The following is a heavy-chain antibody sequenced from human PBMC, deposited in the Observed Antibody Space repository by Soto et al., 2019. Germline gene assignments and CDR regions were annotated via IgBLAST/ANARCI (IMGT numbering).Heavy chain of an antibody. D-gene: IGHD3-9*01. CDR3: AKDLGYYDILTGDFFRPKSNWFDP. Sequence: EVQLLESGGGLVQPGGSLRLSCAASGFTFSSYAMSWVRQAPGKGLEWVSAISGSGGSTYYADSVKGRFTISRDNSKNTLYLQMNSLRAEDMAVYYCAKDLGYYDILTGDFFRPKSNWFDPWGQGTLVTVSS. V-gene: IGHV3-23*01. CDR1: GFTFSSYA. CDR2: ISGSGGST. J-gene: IGHJ5*02.